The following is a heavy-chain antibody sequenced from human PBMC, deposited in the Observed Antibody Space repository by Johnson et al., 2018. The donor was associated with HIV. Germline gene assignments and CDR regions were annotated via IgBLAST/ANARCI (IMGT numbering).Heavy chain of an antibody. CDR1: GFTFSSYA. CDR2: ISYDGSNK. Sequence: QVQLVESGGGVVQPGRSLRLSCAASGFTFSSYAMHWVRQAPGKGLEWVAVISYDGSNKYYAASVKGRFTISRDNSKNTLYLQMNSLRAEDTAVYYCARDLVSLEDAFDIWGQGTMVTVSS. J-gene: IGHJ3*02. CDR3: ARDLVSLEDAFDI. D-gene: IGHD3-16*02. V-gene: IGHV3-30*04.